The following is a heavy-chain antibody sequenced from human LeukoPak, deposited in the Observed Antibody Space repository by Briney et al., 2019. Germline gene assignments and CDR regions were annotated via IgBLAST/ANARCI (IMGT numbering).Heavy chain of an antibody. V-gene: IGHV1-2*02. CDR1: GYTFTGYY. Sequence: GASVKVSCKASGYTFTGYYMHWVRQAPGQGLEWMGWINPNSGGTNYAQKFQGRVTMTRDTSISTAYMELSRLRSDDTAVYYCARDAAGYDLGVDYWGQGTLVTVFS. D-gene: IGHD5-12*01. CDR2: INPNSGGT. J-gene: IGHJ4*02. CDR3: ARDAAGYDLGVDY.